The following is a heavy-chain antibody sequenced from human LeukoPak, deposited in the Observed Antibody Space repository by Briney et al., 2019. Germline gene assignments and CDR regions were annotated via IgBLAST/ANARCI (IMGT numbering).Heavy chain of an antibody. CDR1: GFTFDDYG. CDR2: INWNGGST. J-gene: IGHJ4*02. D-gene: IGHD6-19*01. CDR3: ARENSSGWYWYYFDY. Sequence: GGSLRLSCAASGFTFDDYGMSWVRQAPGKGLEWVSGINWNGGSTGYADSVKGRFTTSRDNAKNSLYLQMNSLRAEDTALYYCARENSSGWYWYYFDYWGQGTLVTVSS. V-gene: IGHV3-20*04.